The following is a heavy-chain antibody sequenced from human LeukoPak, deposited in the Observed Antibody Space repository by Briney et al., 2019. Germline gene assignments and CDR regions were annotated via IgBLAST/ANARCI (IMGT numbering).Heavy chain of an antibody. CDR3: ARPILRYFDWLSFDY. V-gene: IGHV3-30*03. CDR1: GFTFSNAW. J-gene: IGHJ4*02. D-gene: IGHD3-9*01. CDR2: ISYDGSNK. Sequence: ETGGSLRLSCAASGFTFSNAWMSWVRQAPGKGLEWVAVISYDGSNKYYADSVKGQFTISRDNSKNTLYLQMNSLRAEDTAVYYCARPILRYFDWLSFDYWGQGTLVTVSS.